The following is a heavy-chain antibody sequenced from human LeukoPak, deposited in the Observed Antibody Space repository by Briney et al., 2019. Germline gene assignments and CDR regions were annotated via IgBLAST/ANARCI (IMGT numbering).Heavy chain of an antibody. CDR3: AKYYYDSNGYRIDY. CDR2: ISGSGDST. Sequence: GGSLRLSCAASGFTFSSDSMSWVRQAPGKGLEWVSTISGSGDSTYYADSVQGWFTISRDNSKNTLYLHMDSLRVEDTAVYHCAKYYYDSNGYRIDYWGQGTLVTVSS. J-gene: IGHJ4*02. CDR1: GFTFSSDS. V-gene: IGHV3-23*01. D-gene: IGHD3-22*01.